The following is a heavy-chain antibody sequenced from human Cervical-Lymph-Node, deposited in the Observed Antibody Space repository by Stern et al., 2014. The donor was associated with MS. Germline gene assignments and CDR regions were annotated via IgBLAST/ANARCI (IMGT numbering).Heavy chain of an antibody. V-gene: IGHV5-51*01. J-gene: IGHJ4*02. CDR2: LFPGGSDI. CDR3: ARQRYFDY. CDR1: GYTFTSYW. Sequence: VQLVQSGPEVKRPGESLKISCQASGYTFTSYWIGWVRQMPGKGLEWIAILFPGGSDIRYSPSFQGQVPIPADKSSSTSYLQWNNLKPPDTAIYYCARQRYFDYWGQGTLVTVSS.